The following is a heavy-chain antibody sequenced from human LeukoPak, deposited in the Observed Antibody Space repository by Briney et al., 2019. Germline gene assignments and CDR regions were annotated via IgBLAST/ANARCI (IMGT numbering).Heavy chain of an antibody. D-gene: IGHD5-18*01. CDR3: ARVEDTAMVGQTDAFDI. Sequence: GGSLRLSCAASGFTFSSYGMHWVRQAPGKGLEWVAFIRYDGSNKYYADSVKGRFTISRDNSKNTLYLQMNSLRAEDTAVYYCARVEDTAMVGQTDAFDIWGQGTMVTVSS. J-gene: IGHJ3*02. CDR2: IRYDGSNK. CDR1: GFTFSSYG. V-gene: IGHV3-30*02.